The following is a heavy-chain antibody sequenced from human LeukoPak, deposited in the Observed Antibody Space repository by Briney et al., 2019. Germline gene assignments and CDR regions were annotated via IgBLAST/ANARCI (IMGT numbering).Heavy chain of an antibody. CDR2: IIPIFGTA. Sequence: ASVKVSCKASGGTFSSYAISWVRQAPGQGLEWMGRIIPIFGTANYAQKFQGRVTITTDESTSTAYMELSSLRSEDTAVYYCARDLRGYSSGGSFGWFDPWGQGTLVTVSS. CDR3: ARDLRGYSSGGSFGWFDP. J-gene: IGHJ5*02. V-gene: IGHV1-69*05. D-gene: IGHD6-19*01. CDR1: GGTFSSYA.